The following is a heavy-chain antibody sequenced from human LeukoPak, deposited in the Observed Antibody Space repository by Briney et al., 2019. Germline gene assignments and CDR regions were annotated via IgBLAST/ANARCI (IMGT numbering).Heavy chain of an antibody. V-gene: IGHV1-2*02. J-gene: IGHJ6*03. CDR1: GYTFTDYY. CDR2: FNPNTGGT. Sequence: GASVKVSCKASGYTFTDYYIHWVRQAPGQGLEWMGWFNPNTGGTTTAPKFQDRISMTRDPSISTAHMELTRLTSDDTAAYYCAKGGRFLEWLPPYYYYYYYMDVWGKGTTVTDSS. D-gene: IGHD3-3*01. CDR3: AKGGRFLEWLPPYYYYYYYMDV.